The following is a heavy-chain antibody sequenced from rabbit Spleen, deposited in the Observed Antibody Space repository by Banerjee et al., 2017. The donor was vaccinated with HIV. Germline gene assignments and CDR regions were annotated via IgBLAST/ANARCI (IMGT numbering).Heavy chain of an antibody. J-gene: IGHJ4*01. CDR3: ARDLVGVIGWNFYL. CDR2: INTWSNRP. CDR1: GFDFSNNV. D-gene: IGHD1-1*01. Sequence: QEQLKESGGDLVKPGASLTLTCKASGFDFSNNVMCWVRQTPGKGPEWIACINTWSNRPVYASWAKGRFTMSKTSSTTVTLQMTSLTGADTATYFCARDLVGVIGWNFYLWGPGTLVTVS. V-gene: IGHV1S45*01.